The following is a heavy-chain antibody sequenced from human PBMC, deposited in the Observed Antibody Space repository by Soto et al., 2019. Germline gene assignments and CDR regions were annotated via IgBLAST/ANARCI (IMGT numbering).Heavy chain of an antibody. V-gene: IGHV3-30*09. Sequence: GGSLRLSCAASGFTFSHYAMHWVRQAPGKGLEWVAVISYDGSNKYYADSVKGRFAISRDNSKNTLYVQLNSLRAEDTAVYYCAREVILTGYRYGNLDHWGQGTLVTVSS. D-gene: IGHD3-9*01. CDR2: ISYDGSNK. CDR3: AREVILTGYRYGNLDH. CDR1: GFTFSHYA. J-gene: IGHJ4*02.